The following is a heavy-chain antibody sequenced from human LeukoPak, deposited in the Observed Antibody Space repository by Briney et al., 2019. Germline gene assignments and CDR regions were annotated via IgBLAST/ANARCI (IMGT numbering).Heavy chain of an antibody. V-gene: IGHV3-30*03. Sequence: GGSLRLSCAASGFTFSIYGMHWVRRAPGKGLEWVAVISYDESNKYYADSVKGRFTISRDNSKNTLSLQMNSLSFEDTAVYYCATYHYDSSGSPVVYSGHGNLVTVSS. CDR3: ATYHYDSSGSPVVY. D-gene: IGHD3-22*01. CDR1: GFTFSIYG. J-gene: IGHJ4*01. CDR2: ISYDESNK.